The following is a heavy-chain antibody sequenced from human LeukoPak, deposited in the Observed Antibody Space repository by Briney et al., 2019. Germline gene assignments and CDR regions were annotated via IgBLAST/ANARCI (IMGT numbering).Heavy chain of an antibody. D-gene: IGHD1-26*01. CDR1: GYTFTSYY. CDR2: INPSGGST. J-gene: IGHJ3*02. V-gene: IGHV1-46*01. CDR3: ASSIVGAPDAFDI. Sequence: GASVKVSCKASGYTFTSYYMHWVRQAPGQGLEWMGIINPSGGSTSYAQKFQGRVTMTRDTSTSTVYMELSSLRSEDTAVYYCASSIVGAPDAFDIWGQGTMVTVSA.